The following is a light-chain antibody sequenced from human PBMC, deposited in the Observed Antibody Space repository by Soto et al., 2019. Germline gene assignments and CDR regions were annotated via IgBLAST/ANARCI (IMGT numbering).Light chain of an antibody. CDR3: QSYDSSLSVVV. CDR2: GNS. Sequence: QAVVTQPPSVSGAPGQRVTISCTGSSSNIGAGYDVHWYQQLPGTAPKLLIYGNSNRPSGVPDRLSGSKSGTSASLAITGLQAEDEADYYCQSYDSSLSVVVFGGGTKLTVL. V-gene: IGLV1-40*01. J-gene: IGLJ2*01. CDR1: SSNIGAGYD.